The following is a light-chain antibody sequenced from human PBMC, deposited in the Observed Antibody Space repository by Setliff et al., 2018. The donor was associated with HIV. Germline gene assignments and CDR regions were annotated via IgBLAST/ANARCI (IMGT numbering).Light chain of an antibody. J-gene: IGLJ2*01. Sequence: QSVLTQPASVSGSPGQSITISCTGTSSDVGSYDLVSWYQQHPGKAPKLMIYEGSKRPSGVSNRFSGSKSGNTASLTISGLLADDEADYYCCSYAGSSTKFGGGTK. CDR2: EGS. CDR3: CSYAGSSTK. V-gene: IGLV2-23*01. CDR1: SSDVGSYDL.